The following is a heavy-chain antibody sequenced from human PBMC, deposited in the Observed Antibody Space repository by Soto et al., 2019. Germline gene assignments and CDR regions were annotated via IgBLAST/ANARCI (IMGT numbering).Heavy chain of an antibody. CDR1: GFTFNSYW. CDR2: INTDGSQK. CDR3: ARVSRRNTSDV. J-gene: IGHJ3*01. Sequence: GGSLRLSCAASGFTFNSYWMTWVRQAPGKGLEWVANINTDGSQKHSVDSVKGRFTFSRDNGKNSLYLQMNSLRVEDTAVYYCARVSRRNTSDVWGQGTMVTVSS. V-gene: IGHV3-7*01.